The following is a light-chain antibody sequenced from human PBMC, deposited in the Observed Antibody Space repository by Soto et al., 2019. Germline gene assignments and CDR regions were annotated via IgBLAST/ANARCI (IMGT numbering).Light chain of an antibody. CDR1: SSDVGGYNY. V-gene: IGLV2-14*01. CDR2: EVS. J-gene: IGLJ3*02. CDR3: SLYTRGSTRV. Sequence: QSALPQPASVSGSPGQSITISCTGTSSDVGGYNYVSWYQPHPGKAPKLMIYEVSNRPTGVSNRFSGSKSGNTASLTISGLQSEDGAGYYFSLYTRGSTRVFGRGTKLTVL.